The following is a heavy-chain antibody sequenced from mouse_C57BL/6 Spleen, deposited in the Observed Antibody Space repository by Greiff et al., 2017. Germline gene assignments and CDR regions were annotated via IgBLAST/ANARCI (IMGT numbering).Heavy chain of an antibody. CDR2: IDPETGGP. CDR1: GYTFPDYE. V-gene: IGHV1-15*01. J-gene: IGHJ3*01. CDR3: TSYYTLFAY. Sequence: QVQLQQSGAELVRPGASVTLSCKASGYTFPDYEMHWVKQTPVHGLEWIGAIDPETGGPAYNQKFKGKAILTADKSSSTAYMALRSLTSEDSAVYYCTSYYTLFAYWGQGTLVTVSA. D-gene: IGHD2-12*01.